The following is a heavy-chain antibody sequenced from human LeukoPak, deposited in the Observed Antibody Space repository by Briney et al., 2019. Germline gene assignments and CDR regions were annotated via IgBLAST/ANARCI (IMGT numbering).Heavy chain of an antibody. CDR3: ARGHLILWFGELFAYGWFDP. Sequence: PGGSLRLSCAASVFTFSSYWMSWIRQPPGKGLEWIGEINHSGSTNYNPSLKSRVTISVDTSKNQFSLKLSSVTAADTAVYYCARGHLILWFGELFAYGWFDPWGQGTLVTVSS. V-gene: IGHV4-34*01. CDR2: INHSGST. D-gene: IGHD3-10*01. CDR1: VFTFSSYW. J-gene: IGHJ5*02.